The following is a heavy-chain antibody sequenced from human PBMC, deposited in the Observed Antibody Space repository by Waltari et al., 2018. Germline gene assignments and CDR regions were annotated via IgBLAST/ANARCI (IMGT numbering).Heavy chain of an antibody. CDR3: ARGRVIAARLWYGYFDY. Sequence: QVQLQQWGAGLLKPSETLSLTCAVSGGSFRGYYWSWIRQPPGKGLEWSGEINHSGSTNYNPSLKSRVTISVDTSKNQFSLKLSSVTAADTAVYYCARGRVIAARLWYGYFDYWGQGTLVTVSS. CDR2: INHSGST. J-gene: IGHJ4*02. V-gene: IGHV4-34*01. CDR1: GGSFRGYY. D-gene: IGHD6-6*01.